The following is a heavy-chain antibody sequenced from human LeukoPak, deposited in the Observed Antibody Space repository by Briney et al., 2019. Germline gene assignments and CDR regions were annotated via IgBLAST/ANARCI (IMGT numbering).Heavy chain of an antibody. Sequence: GGSLRLSCAASGFTFSNYAMSWVRQAPGKEPEWVSGISDDGTNKYYADSLKGRVTISRDNSKNTVHLQMDSLRDDDGAVYYCAKAPALGVPAAHWGQGTLVTVSS. J-gene: IGHJ4*02. V-gene: IGHV3-23*01. CDR2: ISDDGTNK. CDR3: AKAPALGVPAAH. CDR1: GFTFSNYA. D-gene: IGHD2-2*01.